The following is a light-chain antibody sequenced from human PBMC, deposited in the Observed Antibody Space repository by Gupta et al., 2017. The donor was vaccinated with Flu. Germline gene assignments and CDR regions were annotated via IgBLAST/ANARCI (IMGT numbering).Light chain of an antibody. J-gene: IGLJ3*02. V-gene: IGLV6-57*01. CDR2: DDY. CDR1: SGSIAGYY. Sequence: NSMLTQPNSASDPPVKTVTISCTRSSGSIAGYYVQWYQQRPGSSPTTVIYDDYQRPSGVPDRFSGSIDSSSNSASLTISGLKTEDEADYYCQYYDGSDLWVFGGGTRLTVL. CDR3: QYYDGSDLWV.